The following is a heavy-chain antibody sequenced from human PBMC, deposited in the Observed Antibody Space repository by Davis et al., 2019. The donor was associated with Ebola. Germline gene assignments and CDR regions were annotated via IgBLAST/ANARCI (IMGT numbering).Heavy chain of an antibody. Sequence: ASVKVSCKASGYTFTSYGISWVRQAPGQGLEWMGWISAYNGNTNYAQKLRGRVTMTTDTSTSTAYMELRSLRSDDTAVYYCARTKTRIRFLEWLLDWFDPWGQGTLVTVSS. V-gene: IGHV1-18*01. D-gene: IGHD3-3*01. CDR2: ISAYNGNT. J-gene: IGHJ5*02. CDR3: ARTKTRIRFLEWLLDWFDP. CDR1: GYTFTSYG.